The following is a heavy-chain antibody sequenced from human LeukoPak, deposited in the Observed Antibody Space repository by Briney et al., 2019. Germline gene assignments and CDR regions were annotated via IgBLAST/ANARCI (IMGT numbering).Heavy chain of an antibody. D-gene: IGHD2-21*01. V-gene: IGHV7-4-1*02. CDR2: INTNIGNP. Sequence: GASVKVSCKASGYTFTSYAMSWVRQAPGQGLEWMGWINTNIGNPTYAQGFTGRFVFSLDTSVSTAYLQISSLKAEDTAVYYCARGPKYGDWPTNWFDPWGQGTLVTVSS. CDR1: GYTFTSYA. J-gene: IGHJ5*02. CDR3: ARGPKYGDWPTNWFDP.